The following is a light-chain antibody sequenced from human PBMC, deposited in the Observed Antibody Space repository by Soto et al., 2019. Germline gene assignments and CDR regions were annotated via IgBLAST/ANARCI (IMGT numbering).Light chain of an antibody. CDR1: SSNIGAGYD. Sequence: QSVLTQPPSVSGAPGQRVTISCTGSSSNIGAGYDVHWYQQLPGTAPKLLIYGNSNRPSGVPDRFSGSKSGNTASLTVSGLQAEDEADYYCTSYVGSNIWVFGGGTKLTVL. CDR3: TSYVGSNIWV. CDR2: GNS. J-gene: IGLJ3*02. V-gene: IGLV1-40*01.